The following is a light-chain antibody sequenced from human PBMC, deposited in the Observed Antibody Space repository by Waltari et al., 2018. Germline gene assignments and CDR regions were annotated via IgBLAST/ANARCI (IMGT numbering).Light chain of an antibody. V-gene: IGLV1-44*01. CDR1: SSNIGNNI. J-gene: IGLJ2*01. CDR3: ATWDDSLNGPV. CDR2: TTT. Sequence: QSVLTQPPSASGTPGQRVTISCSGNSSNIGNNIVNWYQQLPGTAPKLLIYTTTQRPSGVPDRCSGSKSGTSASLAISGLQSEDEADYYCATWDDSLNGPVFGGGTKLTVL.